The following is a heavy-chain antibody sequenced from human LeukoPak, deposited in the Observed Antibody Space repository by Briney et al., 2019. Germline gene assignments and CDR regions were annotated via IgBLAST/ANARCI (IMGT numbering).Heavy chain of an antibody. CDR2: IYYSGST. CDR1: GGSISSYY. Sequence: SETLSLTCTVSGGSISSYYWSWLRQPPGKGLEWIGYIYYSGSTNYNPSLKSRVTISVDTSKNQFSLKLSSVTAADTAVYYCARMLGDPTINWFDPWGQGTLVTVSS. V-gene: IGHV4-59*01. J-gene: IGHJ5*02. D-gene: IGHD1-26*01. CDR3: ARMLGDPTINWFDP.